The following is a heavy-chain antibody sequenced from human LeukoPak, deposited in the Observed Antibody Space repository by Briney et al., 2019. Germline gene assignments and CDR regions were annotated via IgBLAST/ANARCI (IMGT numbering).Heavy chain of an antibody. CDR2: INHSGST. CDR1: GGSFSGCY. Sequence: SETLSLTCAVYGGSFSGCYWSWIRQPPGKGLEWIGEINHSGSTNYNPSLKSRVTISVDTSKNQFSLKLSSVTAADTAVYYCAISPRGVVPAAIWGIFDYWGQGTLVTVSS. D-gene: IGHD2-2*01. J-gene: IGHJ4*02. V-gene: IGHV4-34*01. CDR3: AISPRGVVPAAIWGIFDY.